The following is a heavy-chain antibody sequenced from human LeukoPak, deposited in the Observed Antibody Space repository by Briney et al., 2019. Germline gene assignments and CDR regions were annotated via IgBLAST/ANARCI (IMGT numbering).Heavy chain of an antibody. Sequence: SETLSLTCTVSGGSISSYYWSWIRQPAGKGLEWIGRIYTSGSTNYNPSLKSRVTMSVDTSKNRFSLKLSSVTAADTAVYYCAREHIVATIPLSYYYYGMDVWGQGTTVTVSS. CDR2: IYTSGST. CDR1: GGSISSYY. J-gene: IGHJ6*02. CDR3: AREHIVATIPLSYYYYGMDV. V-gene: IGHV4-4*07. D-gene: IGHD5-12*01.